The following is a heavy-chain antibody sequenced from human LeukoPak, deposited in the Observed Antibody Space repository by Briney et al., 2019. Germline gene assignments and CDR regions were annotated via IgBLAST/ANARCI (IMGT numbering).Heavy chain of an antibody. CDR1: GFTFSSYA. Sequence: GGSLRLSCAASGFTFSSYAMHWVRQAPGKGLEWVAVISYDGSNKYYADSVKGRFTISRDNSKNTLYLQMNSLRAEDTAVYCCARDPGTLYCTNGVCYPTRYYYGMDVWGQGTTVTVSS. CDR3: ARDPGTLYCTNGVCYPTRYYYGMDV. CDR2: ISYDGSNK. J-gene: IGHJ6*02. V-gene: IGHV3-30*04. D-gene: IGHD2-8*01.